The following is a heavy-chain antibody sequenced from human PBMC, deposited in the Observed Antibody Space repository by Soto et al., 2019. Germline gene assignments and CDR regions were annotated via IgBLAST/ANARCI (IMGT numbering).Heavy chain of an antibody. CDR2: ISAYNGNT. J-gene: IGHJ4*02. V-gene: IGHV1-18*01. CDR3: ARGVGATPLRFDY. CDR1: GYTFVSYG. Sequence: QIQLVQSGAEVKKPGTSVKVSCKASGYTFVSYGITWVRQAPGQGLEWMGWISAYNGNTNYAQKLQGRVTMTTDTXTNTVYMEVRSLTSDDTAVYYCARGVGATPLRFDYWGQGPLVTVSS. D-gene: IGHD1-26*01.